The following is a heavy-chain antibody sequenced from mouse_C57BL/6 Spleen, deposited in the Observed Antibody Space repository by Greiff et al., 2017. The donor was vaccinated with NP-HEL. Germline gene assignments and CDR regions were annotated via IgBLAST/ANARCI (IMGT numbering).Heavy chain of an antibody. J-gene: IGHJ4*01. V-gene: IGHV1-80*01. D-gene: IGHD2-5*01. CDR2: IYPGDGDT. CDR3: ARTHSNFYAMDY. Sequence: QVQLKESGAELVKPGASVKISCKASGYAFSSYWMNWVKQRPGKGLEWIGQIYPGDGDTNYNGKFKGKATLTADKSSSTAYMQLSSLTSEDSAVYFCARTHSNFYAMDYWGQGTSVTVSS. CDR1: GYAFSSYW.